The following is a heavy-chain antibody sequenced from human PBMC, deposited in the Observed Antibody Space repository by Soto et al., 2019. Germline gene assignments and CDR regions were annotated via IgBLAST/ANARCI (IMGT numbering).Heavy chain of an antibody. CDR3: ARHGYY. Sequence: QLQLQESGPGLVKPSETLSLTCSVSGVSISNTSYYWGWIRQPPGKGLEWVGTIYFSGSTFYNPSLKSPVTISIDTSKNQFSLRLSSVTAADTAVYYCARHGYYWGQGTLVTVSS. CDR1: GVSISNTSYY. V-gene: IGHV4-39*01. CDR2: IYFSGST. J-gene: IGHJ4*02.